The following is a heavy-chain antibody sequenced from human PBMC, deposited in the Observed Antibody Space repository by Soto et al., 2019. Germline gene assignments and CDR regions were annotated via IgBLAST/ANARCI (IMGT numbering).Heavy chain of an antibody. J-gene: IGHJ5*02. Sequence: ASETLSLTCTVSGDSISSGSYYWGWIRQPPGKGLEWIGSLYYSTSAYSNPSGSTYYNPSLKSRVTISIDTSKNHFSLKLSSVTATDTAVYYCVRHKDRNCFDPWGQGTLVTVSS. CDR1: GDSISSGSYY. V-gene: IGHV4-39*01. CDR2: LYYSTSAYSNPSGST. CDR3: VRHKDRNCFDP.